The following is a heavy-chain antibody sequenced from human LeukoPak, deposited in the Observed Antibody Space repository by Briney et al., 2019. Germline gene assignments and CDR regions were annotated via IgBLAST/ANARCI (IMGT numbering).Heavy chain of an antibody. D-gene: IGHD2-21*01. Sequence: ASVTVSCKTSRYTFTSYDINWVRDAAGQRLEWMGWMNPNTGRTGFAQKFQGRLTMTRDASISTAYMELSSLRSDDTAGYYCARLSQTPDYYSNGGYYYLGYWGQGTPVTVSS. J-gene: IGHJ4*02. CDR2: MNPNTGRT. V-gene: IGHV1-8*01. CDR3: ARLSQTPDYYSNGGYYYLGY. CDR1: RYTFTSYD.